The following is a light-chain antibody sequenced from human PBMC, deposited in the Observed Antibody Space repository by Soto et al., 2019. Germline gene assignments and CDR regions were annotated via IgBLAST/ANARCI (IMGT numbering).Light chain of an antibody. V-gene: IGLV2-11*01. CDR2: DVS. CDR3: CSYSGSYTPVV. J-gene: IGLJ2*01. CDR1: SSDVGGYNS. Sequence: QSVLTQPRSVSGSPGQSVTISCTGTSSDVGGYNSVSWYQQHPGKAPKLMIYDVSKRPSGVPDRFSGSKSGNTASLAISGLQAEDEADYYCCSYSGSYTPVVFGGGTQRTVL.